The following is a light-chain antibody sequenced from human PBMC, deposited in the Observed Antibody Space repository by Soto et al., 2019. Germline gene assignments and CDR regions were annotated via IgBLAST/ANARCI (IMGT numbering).Light chain of an antibody. CDR3: QVWDSSSDHVV. CDR2: YDS. J-gene: IGLJ2*01. Sequence: SYELTQPPSVSVAPGKTARITCEGNNIGSKSVHWYQQKPGQAPVLVIYYDSDRPSGIPERFSGSNSGNTATLTISRVEAGDEADYYCQVWDSSSDHVVFGGGTKRTVL. V-gene: IGLV3-21*04. CDR1: NIGSKS.